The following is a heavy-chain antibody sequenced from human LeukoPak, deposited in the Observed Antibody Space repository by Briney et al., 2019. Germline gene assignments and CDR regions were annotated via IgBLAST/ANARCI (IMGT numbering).Heavy chain of an antibody. D-gene: IGHD4-17*01. Sequence: PSETLSLTCSVSGGSISSYYWSWIRQPPGKGLEWIGEINHSGSTNYNPSLKSRVTISVDTSKNQFSLKLSSVTAADTAVYYCARGSSTVTYQLDYWGQGTLVTVSP. CDR3: ARGSSTVTYQLDY. CDR1: GGSISSYY. CDR2: INHSGST. J-gene: IGHJ4*02. V-gene: IGHV4-34*01.